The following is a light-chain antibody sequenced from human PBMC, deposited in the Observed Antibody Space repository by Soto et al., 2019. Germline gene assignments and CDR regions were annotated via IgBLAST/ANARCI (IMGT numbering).Light chain of an antibody. CDR2: GAS. J-gene: IGKJ2*01. CDR3: EQYGRSPPFA. CDR1: QSVSSNY. V-gene: IGKV3-20*01. Sequence: EIVLTQSPGTLSLSPGERATLSCRASQSVSSNYIAWYQQNPGQAPRLLIYGASTRATGIPDRFSGSGSGTDFTLTNSRLEPEDIAVYFCEQYGRSPPFAFGQGTKVDIK.